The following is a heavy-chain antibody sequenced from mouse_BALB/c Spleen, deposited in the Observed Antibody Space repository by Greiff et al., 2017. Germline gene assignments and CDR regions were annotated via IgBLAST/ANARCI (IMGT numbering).Heavy chain of an antibody. CDR1: GYTFTSYW. Sequence: QVQLQQPGAELVRPGASVKLSCKASGYTFTSYWINWVKQRPGQGLEWIGNIYPSDSYTNYNQKFKDKATLTVDKSSSTAYMQLSSPTSEDSAVYYCTRRATGTWDYWGQGTTLTVSS. V-gene: IGHV1-69*02. D-gene: IGHD4-1*02. CDR3: TRRATGTWDY. J-gene: IGHJ2*01. CDR2: IYPSDSYT.